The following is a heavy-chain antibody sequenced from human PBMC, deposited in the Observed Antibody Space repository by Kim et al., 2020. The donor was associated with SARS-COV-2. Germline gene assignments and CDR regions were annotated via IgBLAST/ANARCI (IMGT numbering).Heavy chain of an antibody. J-gene: IGHJ4*02. Sequence: GGSMRLSCAASGFTFSSYWMSWVRQAPGKGLEWVANIKQDGSEKYYVDSVKGRFTISRDNAKNSLYLQMNSLRAEDTAVYYCARVYHFSGYYRSFDYWGQGTLVTVSS. D-gene: IGHD3-22*01. CDR3: ARVYHFSGYYRSFDY. V-gene: IGHV3-7*01. CDR1: GFTFSSYW. CDR2: IKQDGSEK.